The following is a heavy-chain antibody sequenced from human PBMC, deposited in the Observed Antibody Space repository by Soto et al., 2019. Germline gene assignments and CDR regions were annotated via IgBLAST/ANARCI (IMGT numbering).Heavy chain of an antibody. CDR1: GFTFSDYA. CDR2: VSHDGRKT. V-gene: IGHV3-30*18. D-gene: IGHD6-19*01. Sequence: VQLVESGGGVVQPGRSLRLSCAASGFTFSDYAMHWVRQAPGKGLEWVAVVSHDGRKTHYADSVKGRFTISRDSSKNTVSLEMTSLRAEDTAVYYCAKGGRQWLVTSDFNYWGQGALVTVS. J-gene: IGHJ4*02. CDR3: AKGGRQWLVTSDFNY.